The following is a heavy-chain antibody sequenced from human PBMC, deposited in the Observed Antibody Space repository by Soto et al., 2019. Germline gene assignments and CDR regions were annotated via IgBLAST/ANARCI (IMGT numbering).Heavy chain of an antibody. CDR2: IVVGSGNT. Sequence: SVKVSCKASGFTFTSSAMQWVRQVRGQRLEWIGWIVVGSGNTNYAQKFQERVTITRDMSTSTAYMELSSLRSEDTAVYYCAADPTYYDILTGHDAFDIWGQGTMVTVSS. CDR3: AADPTYYDILTGHDAFDI. V-gene: IGHV1-58*02. CDR1: GFTFTSSA. D-gene: IGHD3-9*01. J-gene: IGHJ3*02.